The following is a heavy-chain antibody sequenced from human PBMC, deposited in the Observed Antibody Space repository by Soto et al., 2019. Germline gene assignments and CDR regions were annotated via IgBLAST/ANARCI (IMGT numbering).Heavy chain of an antibody. Sequence: SQTLSLTCAISGDSVSSNSAAWNWIRQSPSRGLEWLGRTYYRSKWYNDYAVSVKGRITINPDTSKNQFSLQLNSVTPQATAVYSCARDSSVPAAPGHGMDVWGQGTTVTVSS. J-gene: IGHJ6*02. CDR3: ARDSSVPAAPGHGMDV. CDR2: TYYRSKWYN. V-gene: IGHV6-1*01. D-gene: IGHD2-15*01. CDR1: GDSVSSNSAA.